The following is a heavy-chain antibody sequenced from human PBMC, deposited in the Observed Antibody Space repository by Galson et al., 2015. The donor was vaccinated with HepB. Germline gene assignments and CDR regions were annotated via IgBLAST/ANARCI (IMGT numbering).Heavy chain of an antibody. CDR2: ISYDGSNK. J-gene: IGHJ4*02. V-gene: IGHV3-30*04. CDR3: ARDNSYTSSRSQGFDY. CDR1: GFTFSSFA. Sequence: SLRLSCAASGFTFSSFAMHWVRQTPGKGLEWVAVISYDGSNKYYADSVKGRFTISRDNSKNTLYLQMNSLRAEDTAVYYCARDNSYTSSRSQGFDYWGQGTLVTVSS. D-gene: IGHD6-13*01.